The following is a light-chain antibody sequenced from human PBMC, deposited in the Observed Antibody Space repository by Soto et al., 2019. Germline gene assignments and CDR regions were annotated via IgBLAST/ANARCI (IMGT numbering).Light chain of an antibody. Sequence: EIVMTQSPATLSVSPGDGATLSCRASQSVSSNLAWYQQKPGQAPRLLIYGASTRPTGIPDRFSGSGSGTDFTLTISRLEPEDFAVYYCQQYGSSRWTFGQGSKVDIK. V-gene: IGKV3-20*01. CDR1: QSVSSN. CDR3: QQYGSSRWT. CDR2: GAS. J-gene: IGKJ1*01.